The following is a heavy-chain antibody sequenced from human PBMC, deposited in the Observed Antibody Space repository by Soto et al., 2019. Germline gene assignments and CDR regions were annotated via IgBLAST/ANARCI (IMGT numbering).Heavy chain of an antibody. CDR2: IYPGDSDT. CDR3: ARLKYYYDSSGTPRAHYFDY. CDR1: GYNFTSYW. Sequence: GGSLKISCKGSGYNFTSYWIGWVRQMPGKGLEWMGIIYPGDSDTRYSPSFQGQVTISADKSISTAYLQWSSLKASDTAMYYCARLKYYYDSSGTPRAHYFDYWGQGTLVTVSS. V-gene: IGHV5-51*01. D-gene: IGHD3-22*01. J-gene: IGHJ4*02.